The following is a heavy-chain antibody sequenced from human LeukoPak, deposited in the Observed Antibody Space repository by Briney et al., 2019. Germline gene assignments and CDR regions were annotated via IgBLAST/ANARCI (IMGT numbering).Heavy chain of an antibody. CDR3: ARAPLSIVVVPATNAFDI. J-gene: IGHJ3*02. Sequence: ASVKVSCKASGYTFTSYGISWVRQAPGQGLEWMGWISAYNGNTNYAQKLQGRVTMTTDTSTSTAYMELRGLRSDDTAVYYCARAPLSIVVVPATNAFDIWGQGTMVTVSS. V-gene: IGHV1-18*04. D-gene: IGHD2-2*01. CDR2: ISAYNGNT. CDR1: GYTFTSYG.